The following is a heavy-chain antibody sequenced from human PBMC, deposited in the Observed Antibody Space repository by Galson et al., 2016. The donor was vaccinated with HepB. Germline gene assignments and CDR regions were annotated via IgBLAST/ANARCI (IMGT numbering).Heavy chain of an antibody. V-gene: IGHV2-5*02. D-gene: IGHD3-3*01. Sequence: PALVKPTQTLTLTCTFSGFSPSTSGVGVGWIRQPPGKALEWLALIYWDDDKRYSPSLKSRLTITKDTSKNQVVLTMTNMDPVDTAPYYCAHGRSGYYTKGYFQHWGQGTLVTVSS. CDR1: GFSPSTSGVG. J-gene: IGHJ1*01. CDR2: IYWDDDK. CDR3: AHGRSGYYTKGYFQH.